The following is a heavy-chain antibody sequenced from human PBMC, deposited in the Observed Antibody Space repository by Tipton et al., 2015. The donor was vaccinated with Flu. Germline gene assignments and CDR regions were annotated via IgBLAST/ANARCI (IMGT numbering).Heavy chain of an antibody. D-gene: IGHD6-19*01. CDR3: ARAGIAVAGQIRYYYYMDV. V-gene: IGHV4-4*07. J-gene: IGHJ6*03. CDR2: IYTSGST. CDR1: GGSISSYY. Sequence: TLSLTCTVSGGSISSYYWSWIRQPAGKGLEWIGRIYTSGSTNYNPSLKSRVTMSVVTSKNQFSLKLSSVTAADTAVYYCARAGIAVAGQIRYYYYMDVWGKGTTVTVSS.